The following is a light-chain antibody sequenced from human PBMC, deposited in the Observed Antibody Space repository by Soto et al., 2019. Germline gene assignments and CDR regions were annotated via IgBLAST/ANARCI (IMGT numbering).Light chain of an antibody. V-gene: IGLV3-21*02. CDR1: NIASKS. J-gene: IGLJ1*01. CDR2: DDS. Sequence: SYELTQPPSVSVAPGQTARITCGGNNIASKSVHWYQQRPGQPPVLVLYDDSNRPSGIPARFSGSNSGSTATLTISSVEAGDEADYFCQVWDISSDQYLFGAGTKVTVL. CDR3: QVWDISSDQYL.